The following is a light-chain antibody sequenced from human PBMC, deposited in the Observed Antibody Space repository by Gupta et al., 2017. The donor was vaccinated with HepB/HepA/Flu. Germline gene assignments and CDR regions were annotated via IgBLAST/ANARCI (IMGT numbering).Light chain of an antibody. Sequence: SYELTQPPSVSVSPGQTARITCSGDALPKQYAYWYQQKPGQAPVLLIYKDSERPSGIPERFSGSSSGTTVTLTISGVQAEDEADYYCHSAESSGTYVVFGGGTKLTVL. J-gene: IGLJ2*01. CDR3: HSAESSGTYVV. CDR2: KDS. V-gene: IGLV3-25*03. CDR1: ALPKQY.